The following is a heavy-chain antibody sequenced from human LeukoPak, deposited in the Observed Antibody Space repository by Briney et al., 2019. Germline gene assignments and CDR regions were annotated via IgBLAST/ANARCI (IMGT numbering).Heavy chain of an antibody. CDR1: GFTFDDYA. CDR2: ISWDGGST. D-gene: IGHD2-2*01. J-gene: IGHJ4*02. Sequence: PGGSLRLSCAASGFTFDDYAMHWVRQAPGKGLEWVSLISWDGGSTYYADSVKGRFTISRDNSKNSLYLQMNSLRAEDTASYYCAKDYCSSTSCYFDYWGQGTLVTVSS. CDR3: AKDYCSSTSCYFDY. V-gene: IGHV3-43D*03.